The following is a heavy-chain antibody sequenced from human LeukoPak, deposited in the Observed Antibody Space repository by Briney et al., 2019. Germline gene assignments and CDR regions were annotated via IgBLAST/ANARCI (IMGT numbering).Heavy chain of an antibody. CDR2: ISWNSGSI. D-gene: IGHD2-15*01. J-gene: IGHJ4*02. CDR1: GFTFDDYA. V-gene: IGHV3-9*01. CDR3: AKDAGTGSGDDCSGGSCYFYYFDY. Sequence: GGSLRLSCAASGFTFDDYAVHWVRQAPGKGLEWVSGISWNSGSIGYADSVKGRFTISRDNAKNSLYLQVNSLRAEDTALYYCAKDAGTGSGDDCSGGSCYFYYFDYWGQGTLVTVSS.